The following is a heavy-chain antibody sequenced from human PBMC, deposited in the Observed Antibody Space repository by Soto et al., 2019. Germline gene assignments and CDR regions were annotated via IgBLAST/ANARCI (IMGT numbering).Heavy chain of an antibody. V-gene: IGHV4-4*07. D-gene: IGHD3-3*01. CDR3: AREYYDFWSGYFSAELYGMDV. J-gene: IGHJ6*02. Sequence: SESQSLTCTVAGGSISSYCWSWIRQPAGKGLEWIGRIYTSGSTNYNPSLKSRVTMSVDTSKNQFSLKLSSVTAADTAVYYCAREYYDFWSGYFSAELYGMDVWGQGTTVTVPS. CDR2: IYTSGST. CDR1: GGSISSYC.